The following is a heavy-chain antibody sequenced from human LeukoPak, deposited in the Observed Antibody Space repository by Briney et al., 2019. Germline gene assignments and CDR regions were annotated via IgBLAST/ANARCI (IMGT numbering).Heavy chain of an antibody. D-gene: IGHD3-10*01. Sequence: GGSLRLSCAASGFAVSTNYMAWVRQAPGKGLEWVSIIYSGGGTYYADSVKGRFTISRDNSKNTLYLQMNSLRAEDTAVYYCARLEFGAGGFIDYWGQGTLVTVSP. J-gene: IGHJ4*02. CDR3: ARLEFGAGGFIDY. CDR2: IYSGGGT. CDR1: GFAVSTNY. V-gene: IGHV3-53*01.